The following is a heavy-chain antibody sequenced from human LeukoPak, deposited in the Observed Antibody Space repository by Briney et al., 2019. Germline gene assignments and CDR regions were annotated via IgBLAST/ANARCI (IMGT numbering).Heavy chain of an antibody. Sequence: GGSLRLSCATSGFTFSSYAMSWVRQAPGKGLEWVSGISGSGGSTYYADSVKGRFTISRDNSKNTLYLQMNSLRAEDTAVYYCAKDDNGGIREDWFDPWGQGTLVTVSS. J-gene: IGHJ5*02. V-gene: IGHV3-23*01. CDR2: ISGSGGST. CDR3: AKDDNGGIREDWFDP. D-gene: IGHD4-23*01. CDR1: GFTFSSYA.